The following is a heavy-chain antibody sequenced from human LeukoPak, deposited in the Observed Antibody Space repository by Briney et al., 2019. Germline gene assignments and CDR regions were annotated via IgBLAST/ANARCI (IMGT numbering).Heavy chain of an antibody. CDR2: IGTAGDT. J-gene: IGHJ4*02. Sequence: GGSLRLSCVASGFTFSSHDMNWVRQPIGKGLEWVSSIGTAGDTYYPGSVKGRFTVSRENAKNSLYLQMNTLRAGDTAVYYCARGGSSTTLPDYWGKGTLVTVSP. CDR1: GFTFSSHD. D-gene: IGHD4-17*01. CDR3: ARGGSSTTLPDY. V-gene: IGHV3-13*04.